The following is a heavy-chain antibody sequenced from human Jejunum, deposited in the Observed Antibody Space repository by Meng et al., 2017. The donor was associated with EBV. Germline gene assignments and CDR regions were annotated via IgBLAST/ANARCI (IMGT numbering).Heavy chain of an antibody. CDR3: ARDSQYLARGYFDY. J-gene: IGHJ4*02. V-gene: IGHV4-4*02. Sequence: AQLQEAGPGLGQPSGTLSLPCTVSGGSINNKNWWHWVRQAPGKGLEWIGEIDHTGTTHYNPSLKSRVTISLGTSMNQFSLELTSPTPADTAVYYCARDSQYLARGYFDYWGQGALVTVSS. D-gene: IGHD2/OR15-2a*01. CDR1: GGSINNKNW. CDR2: IDHTGTT.